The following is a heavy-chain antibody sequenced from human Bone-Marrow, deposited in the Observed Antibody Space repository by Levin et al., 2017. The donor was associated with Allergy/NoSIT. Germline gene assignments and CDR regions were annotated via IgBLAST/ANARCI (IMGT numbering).Heavy chain of an antibody. CDR3: ARAKINWFDP. Sequence: SQTLSLTCNVSGGSVSSASYFWSWIRQPPGKGLEWIGDIYYTGSTNYNPSLKSRVTILVDTSKNQFSLKLSSVTAADTAVYYCARAKINWFDPWGQGTLVTVSS. CDR1: GGSVSSASYF. V-gene: IGHV4-61*01. CDR2: IYYTGST. J-gene: IGHJ5*02.